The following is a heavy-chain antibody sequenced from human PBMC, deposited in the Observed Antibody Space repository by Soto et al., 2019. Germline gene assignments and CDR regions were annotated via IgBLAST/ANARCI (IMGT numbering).Heavy chain of an antibody. D-gene: IGHD6-13*01. V-gene: IGHV1-69*01. CDR2: IIPIFGTA. J-gene: IGHJ4*02. CDR1: GGTFSSYA. CDR3: ARWEASSSWADEYYFDY. Sequence: QVQLVQSGAEVKKPGSSVKVSCKASGGTFSSYAISWVRQAPGQGLEWMGGIIPIFGTASYAQKFQGRVTITANESTSKAYMELSSLRSEDTAVYYCARWEASSSWADEYYFDYWGQGTLVTVSS.